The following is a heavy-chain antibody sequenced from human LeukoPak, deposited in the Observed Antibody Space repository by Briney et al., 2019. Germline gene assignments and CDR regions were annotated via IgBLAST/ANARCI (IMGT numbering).Heavy chain of an antibody. CDR1: GYTFTDND. CDR3: ARGFVLLVGATRFYYYYYMDV. D-gene: IGHD1-26*01. CDR2: VNPGSGNT. Sequence: ASVKVSCKASGYTFTDNDITWVRQAAGQGPEWMGWVNPGSGNTGYAQKFQGRVTMTSNPSISTAYMELSSLRSEDTAVYYCARGFVLLVGATRFYYYYYMDVWGKGTTVTVSS. V-gene: IGHV1-8*02. J-gene: IGHJ6*03.